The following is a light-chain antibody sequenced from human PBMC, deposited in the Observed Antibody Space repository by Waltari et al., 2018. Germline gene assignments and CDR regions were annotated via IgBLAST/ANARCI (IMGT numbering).Light chain of an antibody. V-gene: IGLV2-23*02. CDR2: DVS. J-gene: IGLJ3*02. CDR3: CSYAGSSTSWV. Sequence: QSALTQPASVSGSPGQSITISCPGTSSDAGGYNYVSWYQQHPGKAPKLMIYDVSKRPSGVSNRFSGSKSGNTASLTISGLQAEDEADYYCCSYAGSSTSWVFGGGTKLTVL. CDR1: SSDAGGYNY.